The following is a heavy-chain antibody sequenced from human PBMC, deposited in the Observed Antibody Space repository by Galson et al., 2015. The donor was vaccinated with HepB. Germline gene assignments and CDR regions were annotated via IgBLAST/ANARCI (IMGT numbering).Heavy chain of an antibody. D-gene: IGHD4-11*01. Sequence: SVKVSCKASGYTFTSYYMHWVRQAPGQGLEWMGGIIPIFGTANYAQKFQGRVTVTADESTSTAYMELSSLRSEDTAVYYCARAGSNYKNLRYGMDVWGQGTTVTVSS. CDR3: ARAGSNYKNLRYGMDV. CDR1: GYTFTSYY. CDR2: IIPIFGTA. J-gene: IGHJ6*02. V-gene: IGHV1-69*13.